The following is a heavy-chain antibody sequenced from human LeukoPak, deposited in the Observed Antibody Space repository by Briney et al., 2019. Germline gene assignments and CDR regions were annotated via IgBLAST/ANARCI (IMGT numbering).Heavy chain of an antibody. J-gene: IGHJ4*02. Sequence: PSETLSLTSAVYGGSFSVYYWSCIPDRPGEGVERIWEINHSGSTNYNPSLKSRVTISVDTSKNQFSLKLSSVTAADTAVYYCAREGVVGAYGHFDYWGQGTLVTVSS. CDR1: GGSFSVYY. D-gene: IGHD2-15*01. CDR3: AREGVVGAYGHFDY. CDR2: INHSGST. V-gene: IGHV4-34*01.